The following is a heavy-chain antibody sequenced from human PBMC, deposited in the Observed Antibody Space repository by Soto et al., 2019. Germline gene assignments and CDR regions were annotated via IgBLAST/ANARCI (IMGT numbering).Heavy chain of an antibody. CDR3: ARAGAVTLDY. V-gene: IGHV4-34*01. Sequence: SETLSLTCAVYGGSLSGYYWSWIRQPPGKGLEWIGEINHSGSTNYNPSLKSRVTISVDTSKNQFSLKLSSVTAADTAVYYCARAGAVTLDYWGQGTLVTVSS. J-gene: IGHJ4*02. D-gene: IGHD4-17*01. CDR2: INHSGST. CDR1: GGSLSGYY.